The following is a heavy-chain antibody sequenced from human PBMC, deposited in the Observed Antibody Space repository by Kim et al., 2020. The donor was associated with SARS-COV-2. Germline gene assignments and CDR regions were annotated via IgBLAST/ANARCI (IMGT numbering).Heavy chain of an antibody. CDR3: ARPNHDPLTGFD. D-gene: IGHD3-9*01. Sequence: SETLSLTCTVSGGSISSYTWWSWVLQPPGKGLEWIAEVYYSGSTNYSPSNYNPSLKSRVTISLDKSKNQFSLRLTSVTAADPAVYFCARPNHDPLTGFD. CDR1: GGSISSYTW. J-gene: IGHJ4*01. V-gene: IGHV4-4*02. CDR2: VYYSGST.